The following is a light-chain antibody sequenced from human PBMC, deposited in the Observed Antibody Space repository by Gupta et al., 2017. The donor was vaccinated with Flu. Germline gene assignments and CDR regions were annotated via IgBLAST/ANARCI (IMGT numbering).Light chain of an antibody. CDR3: QQYYSTPYT. Sequence: DIVMTQSPDSLAVSLGESATINCKSSQSVLYSSNNKNYLAWYQQKPGQPPKLLIYWASTRESGVPDRFSGSGSGTXFTLTIXSLQAEDVAIYYCQQYYSTPYTFGXGTKLEIK. CDR2: WAS. CDR1: QSVLYSSNNKNY. V-gene: IGKV4-1*01. J-gene: IGKJ2*01.